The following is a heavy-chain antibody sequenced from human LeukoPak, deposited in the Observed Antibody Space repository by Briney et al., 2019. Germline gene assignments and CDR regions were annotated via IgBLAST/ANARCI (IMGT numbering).Heavy chain of an antibody. D-gene: IGHD6-13*01. CDR3: AKDGVAAPPFDY. CDR2: ISYDGSNK. Sequence: GRSLRLSCAASGFTFSSYAMHWVRQAPGKGLEWVAVISYDGSNKYYADSVKGRFTISRDNSKNTLYLQMNSLRAEDTAVYYCAKDGVAAPPFDYWGQGTLVTVSS. CDR1: GFTFSSYA. J-gene: IGHJ4*02. V-gene: IGHV3-30-3*01.